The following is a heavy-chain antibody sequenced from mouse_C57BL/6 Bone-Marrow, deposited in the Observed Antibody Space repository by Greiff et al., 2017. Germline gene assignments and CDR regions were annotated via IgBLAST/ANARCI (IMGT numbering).Heavy chain of an antibody. D-gene: IGHD2-3*01. Sequence: QVQLQQSGPGLVQPSQSLSITCTVSGFSLTSYGVHWVRQSPGKGLEWLGVIWSGGSTDYNAAFMSRLNITKDNSKSQVFFKMNSLQADDTAIYYCAKIDGPFAYWGQGTLVTVSA. CDR1: GFSLTSYG. J-gene: IGHJ3*01. CDR3: AKIDGPFAY. CDR2: IWSGGST. V-gene: IGHV2-5*01.